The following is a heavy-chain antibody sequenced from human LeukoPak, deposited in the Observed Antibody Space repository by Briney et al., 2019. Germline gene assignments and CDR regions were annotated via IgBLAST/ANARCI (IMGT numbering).Heavy chain of an antibody. J-gene: IGHJ4*02. D-gene: IGHD6-13*01. CDR2: INLSGGGT. CDR1: GYTFISYY. CDR3: AGSSVERQQLARLAY. V-gene: IGHV1-46*01. Sequence: ASVKVSCKASGYTFISYYMHWVRQAPGQGLEWMGIINLSGGGTSHAQKFQGRVTMSRDTSTSTVYMELSSLRYEDTAVYYCAGSSVERQQLARLAYWGQGTLVTVSS.